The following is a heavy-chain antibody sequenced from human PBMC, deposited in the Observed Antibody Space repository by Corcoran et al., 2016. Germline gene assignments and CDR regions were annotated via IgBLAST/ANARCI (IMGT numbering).Heavy chain of an antibody. V-gene: IGHV3-30*18. J-gene: IGHJ6*02. Sequence: QVQLVESGGGVVQPGRSLRLSCAAYGFTFSSYGMHWVRQAPGKGLEWVAVISDEGSNKYYADSVKGRFNISRDNSKNTLYLQMNSLRAEDTAVYYCAKLLGPAATWPGYYGRDVGGQGTTVTVSS. CDR2: ISDEGSNK. CDR1: GFTFSSYG. D-gene: IGHD2-2*01. CDR3: AKLLGPAATWPGYYGRDV.